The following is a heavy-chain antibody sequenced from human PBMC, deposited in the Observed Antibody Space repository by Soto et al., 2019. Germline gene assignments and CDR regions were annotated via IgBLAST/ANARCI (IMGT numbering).Heavy chain of an antibody. CDR1: GGSFSGYY. CDR2: INHSGST. Sequence: SETLSLTCAVYGGSFSGYYWSWIRQPPGKGLEWIGEINHSGSTNYNPSLKSRVTISVDTSKNQFSLKLSSVTAADTAVYFCARASPFVTFDYWGQGALVTVSS. V-gene: IGHV4-34*01. CDR3: ARASPFVTFDY. D-gene: IGHD2-21*02. J-gene: IGHJ4*02.